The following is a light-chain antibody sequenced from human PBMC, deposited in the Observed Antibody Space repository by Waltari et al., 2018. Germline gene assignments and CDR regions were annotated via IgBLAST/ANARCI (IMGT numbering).Light chain of an antibody. CDR3: MQILQPART. Sequence: ILMTQSPLSLPVTPGAPASISCRSSQSLLHSNGYNYLDWYLQKPGQSPQVLIYLGSNRASGVPDRFSGSGSGTDFTLNISRVEAEDVGVYYCMQILQPARTFGQGTRLEIK. J-gene: IGKJ2*01. CDR1: QSLLHSNGYNY. CDR2: LGS. V-gene: IGKV2-28*01.